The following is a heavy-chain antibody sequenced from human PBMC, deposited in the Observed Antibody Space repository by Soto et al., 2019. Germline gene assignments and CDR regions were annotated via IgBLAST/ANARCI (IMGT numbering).Heavy chain of an antibody. V-gene: IGHV1-24*01. CDR1: GYTLTELS. D-gene: IGHD3-3*01. CDR2: FDPEDGET. CDR3: ARAREYYDFWDNWFDP. Sequence: ASVKVSCKVSGYTLTELSMHWVRQAPGKGLEWMGCFDPEDGETIYAQKFQGRVTMTKDTSTGTAYMELRSLRSDDTAVYYCARAREYYDFWDNWFDPWGQGTLVTVSS. J-gene: IGHJ5*02.